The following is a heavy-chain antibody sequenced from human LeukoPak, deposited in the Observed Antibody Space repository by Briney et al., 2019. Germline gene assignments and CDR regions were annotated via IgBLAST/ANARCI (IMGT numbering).Heavy chain of an antibody. V-gene: IGHV4-4*07. CDR1: GGSISSDH. CDR3: AREMAGRGKFDY. J-gene: IGHJ4*02. CDR2: VFGGGST. D-gene: IGHD6-19*01. Sequence: PSETLSLTCTVSGGSISSDHWNWIRPPAGKGLEWIGRVFGGGSTNHNPSLQSRVSMSVDTSKTQFPLHLNSVTAADTAVYYCAREMAGRGKFDYWGQGILVTVSS.